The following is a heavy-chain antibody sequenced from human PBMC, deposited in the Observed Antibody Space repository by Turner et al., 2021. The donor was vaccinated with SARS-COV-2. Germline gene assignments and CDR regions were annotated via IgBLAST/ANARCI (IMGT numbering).Heavy chain of an antibody. V-gene: IGHV4-39*01. D-gene: IGHD5-18*01. CDR1: DGSISSSTYY. CDR3: ARLMDTAMYYYGMDV. Sequence: QLQLQESGPGLGKPSETLSLTCTVSDGSISSSTYYWGWLRQPPGKGLEWIGNIYYSGITYYNPYLKSRVTISVDTSKNRFALKLSSVTTADTAVYYCARLMDTAMYYYGMDVWGQGTTVTVSS. J-gene: IGHJ6*02. CDR2: IYYSGIT.